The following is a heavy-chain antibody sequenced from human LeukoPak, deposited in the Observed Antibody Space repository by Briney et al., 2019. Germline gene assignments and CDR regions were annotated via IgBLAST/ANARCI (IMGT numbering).Heavy chain of an antibody. D-gene: IGHD3-3*01. CDR2: IYSGGST. Sequence: GGSLRLSCAASGFTVSSSYMSWVRQAPGKGLEWVSVIYSGGSTYYADSVKGRFTISRDNAKNSLYLQMNSLRAEDTAVYYCARDHRFLEWLFDWGQGTLVTVSS. V-gene: IGHV3-53*01. CDR3: ARDHRFLEWLFD. CDR1: GFTVSSSY. J-gene: IGHJ4*02.